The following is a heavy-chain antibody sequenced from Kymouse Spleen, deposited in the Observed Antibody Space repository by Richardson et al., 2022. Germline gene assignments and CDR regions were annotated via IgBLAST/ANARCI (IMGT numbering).Heavy chain of an antibody. CDR2: IRSKANSYAT. CDR1: GFTFSGSA. J-gene: IGHJ6*02. V-gene: IGHV3-73*02. CDR3: TRHMYQPLLYGGLLLRYGR. Sequence: EVQLVESGGGLVQPGGSLKLSCAASGFTFSGSAMHWVRQASGKGLEWVGRIRSKANSYATAYAASVKGRFTISRDDSKNTAYLQMNSLKTEDTAVYYCTRHMYQPLLYGGLLLRYGRLGPRDHGHRLL. D-gene: IGHD2-2*02,IGHD2-21*02,IGHD2-8*01.